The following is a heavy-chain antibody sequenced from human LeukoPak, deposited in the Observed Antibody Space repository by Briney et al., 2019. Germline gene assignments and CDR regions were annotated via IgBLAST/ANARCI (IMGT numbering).Heavy chain of an antibody. J-gene: IGHJ4*02. CDR2: IYYSGST. CDR3: ARVVITVCAPVAKGFDC. CDR1: GGSISSYY. D-gene: IGHD3-22*01. V-gene: IGHV4-59*01. Sequence: SETLSLTCTVSGGSISSYYWSWIRQPPGKGLEWIGYIYYSGSTDYNPSLKSRVTMSLDTSKTQFSLNLSSVTAADTALYYCARVVITVCAPVAKGFDCWGRGTLVTVSS.